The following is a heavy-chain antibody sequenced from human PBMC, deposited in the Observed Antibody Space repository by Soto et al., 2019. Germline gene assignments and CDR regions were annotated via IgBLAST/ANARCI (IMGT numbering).Heavy chain of an antibody. V-gene: IGHV4-31*03. CDR2: IYYSGST. J-gene: IGHJ4*02. D-gene: IGHD6-6*01. Sequence: SETLSLTCTVTGGSISSCGYYWNWIRQHPGKGLEWIGYIYYSGSTYYNPSLKSRVTISVDTSKNQFSLKLSSVTAADTAVYYCARDPGIAARDYFVYWGQGTLVTVSS. CDR3: ARDPGIAARDYFVY. CDR1: GGSISSCGYY.